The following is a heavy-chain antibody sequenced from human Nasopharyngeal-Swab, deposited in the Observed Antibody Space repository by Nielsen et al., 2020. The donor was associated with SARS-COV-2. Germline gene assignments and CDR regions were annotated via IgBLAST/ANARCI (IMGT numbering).Heavy chain of an antibody. J-gene: IGHJ6*02. V-gene: IGHV3-23*01. D-gene: IGHD5-12*01. CDR1: GFTFSSYW. Sequence: GGSLRLSCAASGFTFSSYWMSWVRQAPGKGLEWVSVISGDSDSTYYTDSVRGRFTISRDNSKNTLNLQMNNLRAEDTAIYYCAKDRDSGDDSEEYYHYYGMDVWGQGAPVTVSS. CDR3: AKDRDSGDDSEEYYHYYGMDV. CDR2: ISGDSDST.